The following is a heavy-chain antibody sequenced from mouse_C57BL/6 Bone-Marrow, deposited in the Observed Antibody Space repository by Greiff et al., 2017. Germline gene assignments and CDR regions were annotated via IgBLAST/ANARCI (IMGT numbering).Heavy chain of an antibody. J-gene: IGHJ2*01. Sequence: QVQLQQSGAELVRPGASVTLSCKASGYTFTDYEMHWVKQTPVHGLEWIGAIDPETGGTAYNQKFKGKAILTADKSSSTAYMELRSLTSEDAAVYYCTRPRGYFDYWGQGTTLTVSS. V-gene: IGHV1-15*01. CDR3: TRPRGYFDY. CDR1: GYTFTDYE. CDR2: IDPETGGT.